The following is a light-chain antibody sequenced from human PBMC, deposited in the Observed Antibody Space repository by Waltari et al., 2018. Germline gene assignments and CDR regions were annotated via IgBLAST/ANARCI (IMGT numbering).Light chain of an antibody. CDR2: ATS. J-gene: IGKJ2*01. CDR1: QGASTY. Sequence: DIQMTQSPSSLSASVGDRVTLTCRASQGASTYVNWYQHKPGKAPNLLISATSSVQTGVPSRFSGSRSGTDFSLTISSLQPEDSATYYCQQTYNVPYTFGQGTKLVI. CDR3: QQTYNVPYT. V-gene: IGKV1-39*01.